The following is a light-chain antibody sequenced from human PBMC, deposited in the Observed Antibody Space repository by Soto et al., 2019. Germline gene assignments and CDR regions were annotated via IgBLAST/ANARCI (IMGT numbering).Light chain of an antibody. Sequence: DIQLTQSPSTRPASAGGRGPSTCRASQSISNWLAWYQQKPGKAPKLLIYDASSLESGVPSRFSGSGSGTEFTLTISSLQPDDFATYYCQQYNSYSRTFGQGTKVDIK. V-gene: IGKV1-5*01. CDR1: QSISNW. CDR2: DAS. J-gene: IGKJ1*01. CDR3: QQYNSYSRT.